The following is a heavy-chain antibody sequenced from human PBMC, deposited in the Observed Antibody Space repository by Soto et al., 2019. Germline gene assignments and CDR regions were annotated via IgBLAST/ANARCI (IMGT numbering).Heavy chain of an antibody. CDR2: IIPILGIA. CDR1: GGTFSSYT. CDR3: ARKRSARPDGPLDAFDI. D-gene: IGHD6-6*01. Sequence: QVQLVQSGAEVKKPGSSVKVSCKASGGTFSSYTISWVRQAPGQGLEWMGRIIPILGIANYAQKFQGRVTITADKSTSTAYMELSSLSSEDTAVYYCARKRSARPDGPLDAFDIWGQGTMVTVSS. J-gene: IGHJ3*02. V-gene: IGHV1-69*02.